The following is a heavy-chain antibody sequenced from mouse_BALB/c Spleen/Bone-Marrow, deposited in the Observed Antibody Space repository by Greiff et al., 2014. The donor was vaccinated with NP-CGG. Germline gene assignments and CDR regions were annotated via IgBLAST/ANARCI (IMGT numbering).Heavy chain of an antibody. D-gene: IGHD2-1*01. V-gene: IGHV1-14*01. Sequence: EVQLQESGPELVKPGASVKMSCKASGYTFTSYVMHWVKQKPGQGLEWIGYINPNNDGSKYNEKFKGKATLTSDKSSSAAYMELSSLTSEDSAVCYCARGKTYAMDYWGQGTSVTVSS. CDR1: GYTFTSYV. CDR2: INPNNDGS. J-gene: IGHJ4*01. CDR3: ARGKTYAMDY.